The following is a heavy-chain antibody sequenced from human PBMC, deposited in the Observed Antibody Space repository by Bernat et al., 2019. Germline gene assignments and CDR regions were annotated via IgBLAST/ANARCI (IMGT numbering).Heavy chain of an antibody. Sequence: EVQLMESGGGLVEPGGSLRLSCAASGFSLSDAWLIWVRQAPGRGLEWVSRIKSKTTGGTTTYVAPVNGRFTISSEDSTNTLYMEMNNLRSEDPAVYYCAASLVTPGGFEVWGRETLVTVS. CDR2: IKSKTTGGTT. CDR3: AASLVTPGGFEV. V-gene: IGHV3-15*01. CDR1: GFSLSDAW. D-gene: IGHD4-23*01. J-gene: IGHJ3*01.